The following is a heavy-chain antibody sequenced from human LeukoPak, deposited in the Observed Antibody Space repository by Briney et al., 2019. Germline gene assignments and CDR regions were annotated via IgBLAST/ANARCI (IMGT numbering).Heavy chain of an antibody. CDR3: ARLAHQTDFDYSNYVDLDY. V-gene: IGHV3-33*01. CDR2: IWYDGSNK. Sequence: PGGSLRLSCAASGFTFSSYGMHWVRQAPGKGLEWVAVIWYDGSNKYYADSVKGRFTISRDNSKNTLYLQMNSLRAEDTAVYYCARLAHQTDFDYSNYVDLDYWGQGTLVTVSS. D-gene: IGHD4-11*01. CDR1: GFTFSSYG. J-gene: IGHJ4*02.